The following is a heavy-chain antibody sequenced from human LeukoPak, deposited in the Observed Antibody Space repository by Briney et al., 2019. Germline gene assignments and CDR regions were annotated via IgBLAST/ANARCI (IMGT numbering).Heavy chain of an antibody. CDR1: GGSISSGGYY. V-gene: IGHV4-31*03. D-gene: IGHD5-18*01. CDR2: IYYSGST. Sequence: PSETLSLTCTVSGGSISSGGYYWSWIRQHPGKGLEWIGYIYYSGSTNYNPSLKSRVTISVDTSKNQFSLKLSSVTAADTAVYYCARVGIRIGDTAMENDYWGQGTLVTVSS. J-gene: IGHJ4*02. CDR3: ARVGIRIGDTAMENDY.